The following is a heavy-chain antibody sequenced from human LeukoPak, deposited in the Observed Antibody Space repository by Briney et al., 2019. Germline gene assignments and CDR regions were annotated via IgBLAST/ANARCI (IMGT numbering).Heavy chain of an antibody. D-gene: IGHD2-2*01. V-gene: IGHV3-23*01. CDR1: GFTFSSYA. CDR2: ISGSGGST. CDR3: ARDKSTSCYYFDY. Sequence: PGGSLRLSCAASGFTFSSYAMSWVRQAPGKGLEWVSAISGSGGSTYYADSVKGRFTISRDNSNSTVYLQMNSLRAEDTAVYYCARDKSTSCYYFDYWGQGTLVTVSS. J-gene: IGHJ4*02.